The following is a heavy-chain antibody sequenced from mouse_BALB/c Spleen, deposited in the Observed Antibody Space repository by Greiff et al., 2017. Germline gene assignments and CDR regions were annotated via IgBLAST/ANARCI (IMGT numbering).Heavy chain of an antibody. V-gene: IGHV5-17*02. CDR2: ISSGSSTI. CDR1: GFTFSSFG. D-gene: IGHD4-1*01. Sequence: EVHLVESGGGLVQPGGSRKLSCAASGFTFSSFGMHWVRQAPEKGLEWVAYISSGSSTIYYADTVKGRFTISRDNPKNTLFLQMTSLRSEDTAMYYCARSGLGRDYFDYWGQGTTLTVSS. J-gene: IGHJ2*01. CDR3: ARSGLGRDYFDY.